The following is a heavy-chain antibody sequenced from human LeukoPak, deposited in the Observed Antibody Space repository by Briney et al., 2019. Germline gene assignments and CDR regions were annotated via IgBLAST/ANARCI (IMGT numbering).Heavy chain of an antibody. CDR2: NSATGDST. CDR3: ANGNGQRFLEWLHEVHFDY. CDR1: KFTFSSFA. V-gene: IGHV3-23*01. D-gene: IGHD3-3*01. Sequence: SGGSVRLSCAASKFTFSSFAMSWVRQAQGKGLEWVSGNSATGDSTYYTDSVKGRFTISRDNSKNTLYLQMNSLRAEDTAVYYCANGNGQRFLEWLHEVHFDYWGQGTLVTVSS. J-gene: IGHJ4*02.